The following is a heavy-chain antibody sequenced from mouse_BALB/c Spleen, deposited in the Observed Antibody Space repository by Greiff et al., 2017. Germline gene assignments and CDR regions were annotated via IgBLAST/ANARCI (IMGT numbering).Heavy chain of an antibody. V-gene: IGHV5-4*02. Sequence: EVKVVESGGGLVKPGGSLKLSCAASGFTFSDYYMYWVRQTPEKRLEWVATISDGGSYTYYPDSVKGRFTISRDNAKNNLYLQMSSLKSEDTAMYYCARGSLTKRFDYWGQGTTLTVSS. CDR1: GFTFSDYY. CDR2: ISDGGSYT. J-gene: IGHJ2*01. CDR3: ARGSLTKRFDY.